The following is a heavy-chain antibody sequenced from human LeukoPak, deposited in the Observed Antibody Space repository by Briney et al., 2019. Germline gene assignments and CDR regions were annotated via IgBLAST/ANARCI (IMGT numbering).Heavy chain of an antibody. J-gene: IGHJ5*02. Sequence: PSETLSLTCTVSGYSISSGYYWGWIRQPPGKGLEWIGSIYHSGSTYYNPSLKSRVTISVDTSKNQFSLKLSSVTAADTAVYYCARDRSQRRYFDWPPAGFDPWGQGTLVTVSS. CDR3: ARDRSQRRYFDWPPAGFDP. V-gene: IGHV4-38-2*02. D-gene: IGHD3-9*01. CDR2: IYHSGST. CDR1: GYSISSGYY.